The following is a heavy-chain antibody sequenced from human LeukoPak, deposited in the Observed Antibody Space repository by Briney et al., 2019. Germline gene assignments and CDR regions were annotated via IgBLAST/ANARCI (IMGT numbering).Heavy chain of an antibody. J-gene: IGHJ5*02. V-gene: IGHV4-31*03. CDR1: GGSISSGGYY. CDR3: AREDYDYVWGSSRFDP. D-gene: IGHD3-16*01. CDR2: IYYSGST. Sequence: SETLSLTCTVSGGSISSGGYYWSWIRQHPGKGLEWIVYIYYSGSTYYNPSLKSRVTISVDTSKNQFSLKLSSVTAAGTAVYYCAREDYDYVWGSSRFDPWGQGTLVTVSS.